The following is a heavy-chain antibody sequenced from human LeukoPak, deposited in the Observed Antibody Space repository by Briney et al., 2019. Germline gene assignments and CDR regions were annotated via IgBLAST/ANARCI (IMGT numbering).Heavy chain of an antibody. D-gene: IGHD3-10*02. CDR2: IYYSGRT. CDR1: GGSISSSSYY. CDR3: ARQGYVGSPWAFDI. J-gene: IGHJ3*02. Sequence: SETLPLTCTVSGGSISSSSYYWGWIRQPPGKGLEWIGSIYYSGRTYYNPSLKSRVTISVDTSKNQFSLKLTSVTAADTAVYYCARQGYVGSPWAFDIWGQGTMVTVSS. V-gene: IGHV4-39*01.